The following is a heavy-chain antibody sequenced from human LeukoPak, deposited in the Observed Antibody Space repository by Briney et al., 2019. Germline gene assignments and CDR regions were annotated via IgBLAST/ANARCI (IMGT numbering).Heavy chain of an antibody. J-gene: IGHJ4*02. CDR1: GFTFSSYW. CDR2: IKQDGSEK. D-gene: IGHD1-14*01. V-gene: IGHV3-7*01. CDR3: ARDQGGIKKDY. Sequence: GESLRLSCITSGFTFSSYWMSWVRQAPGKGLEWVANIKQDGSEKYYVDSVKGRFTISRDNAKNSLYLQMNSLRAEDTAVYYCARDQGGIKKDYWGQGTLVTVSS.